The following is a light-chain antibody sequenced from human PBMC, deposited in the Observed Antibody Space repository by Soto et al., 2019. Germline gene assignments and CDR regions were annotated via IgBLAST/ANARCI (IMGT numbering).Light chain of an antibody. CDR2: DDS. V-gene: IGLV3-21*02. J-gene: IGLJ1*01. Sequence: SYELTQPPSVSVAPGQTARITCEGDSIGSKSVHWYQQRPGQAPVLVVYDDSGRPSGIPERFSGSNSGNTASLTLSRVEAGDEADYYCQVWIGTSDHPGVFGPGT. CDR3: QVWIGTSDHPGV. CDR1: SIGSKS.